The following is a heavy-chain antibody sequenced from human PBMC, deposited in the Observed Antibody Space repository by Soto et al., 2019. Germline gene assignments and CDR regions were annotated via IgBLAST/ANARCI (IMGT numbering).Heavy chain of an antibody. CDR2: ISSSSSYI. J-gene: IGHJ4*02. Sequence: GGSLRLSSAASGFTFSSYSMNWVRQAPGKGLEWVSSISSSSSYIYYADSVKGRFTISRDNAKNSLYLQMNSLRAEDTAVYYCARDIGVTVPPTRPFDYWGQGTLVTVSS. CDR3: ARDIGVTVPPTRPFDY. V-gene: IGHV3-21*01. CDR1: GFTFSSYS. D-gene: IGHD5-12*01.